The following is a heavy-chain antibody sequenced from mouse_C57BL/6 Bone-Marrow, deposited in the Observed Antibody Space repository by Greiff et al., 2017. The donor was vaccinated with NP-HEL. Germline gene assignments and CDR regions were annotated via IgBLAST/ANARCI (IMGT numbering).Heavy chain of an antibody. CDR3: ARAGYYGSSYCDY. CDR2: IYPRSGNT. CDR1: GYTFTSYG. Sequence: QVQLQQSGAELARPGASVKLSCKASGYTFTSYGISWVKQRPGQGLEWIGEIYPRSGNTYYNEKFKGKATLTADKSSSTAYMELRSLTSEDSAVYFCARAGYYGSSYCDYWGQGTTLTVSS. V-gene: IGHV1-81*01. D-gene: IGHD1-1*01. J-gene: IGHJ2*01.